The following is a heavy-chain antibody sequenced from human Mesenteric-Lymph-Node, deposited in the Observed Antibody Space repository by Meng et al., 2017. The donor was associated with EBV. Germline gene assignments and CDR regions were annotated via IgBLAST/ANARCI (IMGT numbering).Heavy chain of an antibody. CDR1: GGSFSSSTYY. D-gene: IGHD1-26*01. Sequence: LQRQESGPGLGKPSETRSPTCSVSGGSFSSSTYYWGWIRQPPGRGLEYIGSIYYGGSAYYNPSLKTRVTISVDTSKNQFSLELNSVTAADTAVYYCARAGNYSPYLDYWGQGTLVTVSS. J-gene: IGHJ4*02. CDR2: IYYGGSA. V-gene: IGHV4-39*01. CDR3: ARAGNYSPYLDY.